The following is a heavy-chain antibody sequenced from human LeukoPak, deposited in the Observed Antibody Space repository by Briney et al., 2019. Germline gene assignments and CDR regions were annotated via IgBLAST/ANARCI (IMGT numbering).Heavy chain of an antibody. J-gene: IGHJ4*02. Sequence: SETLSLTCSVSGRSISRSNYYWGWIRQPPGKGLGWIGGIYYSGSSYYNPSLKSRVTISVDTPKNQFSLKLSSVAAADTAVYYCAGHASGDYPPYYFDYWGQGTLVTVSS. CDR2: IYYSGSS. CDR1: GRSISRSNYY. V-gene: IGHV4-39*01. D-gene: IGHD4-17*01. CDR3: AGHASGDYPPYYFDY.